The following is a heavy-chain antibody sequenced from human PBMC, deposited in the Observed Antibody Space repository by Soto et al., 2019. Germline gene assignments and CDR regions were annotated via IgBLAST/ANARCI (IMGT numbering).Heavy chain of an antibody. D-gene: IGHD3-3*01. Sequence: GGSLRLSCAASGFTFSSYWMSWFRQAPGKGLEWVANIKQDGSEKYYVDSVKGRFTISRDNAKNSLYLQMNSLRAEDTAVYYCARVAIFGAEAWFDPWGQGTLVTVSS. J-gene: IGHJ5*02. CDR2: IKQDGSEK. V-gene: IGHV3-7*01. CDR3: ARVAIFGAEAWFDP. CDR1: GFTFSSYW.